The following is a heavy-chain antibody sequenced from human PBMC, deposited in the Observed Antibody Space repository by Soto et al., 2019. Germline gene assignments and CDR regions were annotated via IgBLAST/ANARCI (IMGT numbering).Heavy chain of an antibody. J-gene: IGHJ4*02. CDR2: IYWDDDK. CDR3: AHRESDREAY. CDR1: GFSLTTGGVG. V-gene: IGHV2-5*02. Sequence: QIALKESGPTLVKPKQTLTLTCTFSGFSLTTGGVGVGWIRQPPGKALEWLALIYWDDDKRYSPSLTRRLTITKDISNNQVVFTMTNVDPTDTATYYCAHRESDREAYWGQGILVTVSS. D-gene: IGHD3-10*01.